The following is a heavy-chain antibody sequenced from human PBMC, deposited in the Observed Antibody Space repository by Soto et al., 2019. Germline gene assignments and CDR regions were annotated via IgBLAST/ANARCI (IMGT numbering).Heavy chain of an antibody. J-gene: IGHJ6*03. Sequence: SETLSLTCTVSGGSISSSFYYWGWIRQPPGKGLEWIGSIYYSGSTYYNPSLKSRVTISVDTSKNQFSLKLSSVTAADTAVYYCARQITIFGVVDYYYYMDVWGKGTTVTAP. CDR3: ARQITIFGVVDYYYYMDV. V-gene: IGHV4-39*01. D-gene: IGHD3-3*01. CDR1: GGSISSSFYY. CDR2: IYYSGST.